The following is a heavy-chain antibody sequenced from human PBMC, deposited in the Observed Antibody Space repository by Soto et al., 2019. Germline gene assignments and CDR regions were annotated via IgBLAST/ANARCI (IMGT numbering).Heavy chain of an antibody. CDR1: GGTFSSYT. D-gene: IGHD3-3*01. CDR3: ARDRCSSNYDFWSCGPD. J-gene: IGHJ4*02. Sequence: QVQLVQSGAEVKKPGSSVKVSCKASGGTFSSYTISWVRQAPGQGLEWMGRIIPILGIANYAQKFQGRVTITADKSTSKAYMELSSLRSEDTAVYYCARDRCSSNYDFWSCGPDWCQGTLVTVSS. CDR2: IIPILGIA. V-gene: IGHV1-69*08.